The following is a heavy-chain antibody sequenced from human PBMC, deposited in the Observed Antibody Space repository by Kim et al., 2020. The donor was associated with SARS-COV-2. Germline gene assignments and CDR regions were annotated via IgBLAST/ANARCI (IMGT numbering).Heavy chain of an antibody. J-gene: IGHJ4*02. CDR1: GYSFTSYW. Sequence: GESLKISCQASGYSFTSYWIGWVRQMPGKGLEWMGIIYPADSDTRYSPSFEGQVTISADKSISTTYLHWSSLKASDTATYYCARHDCSSTSCYFDYWGQ. D-gene: IGHD2-2*01. CDR2: IYPADSDT. CDR3: ARHDCSSTSCYFDY. V-gene: IGHV5-51*01.